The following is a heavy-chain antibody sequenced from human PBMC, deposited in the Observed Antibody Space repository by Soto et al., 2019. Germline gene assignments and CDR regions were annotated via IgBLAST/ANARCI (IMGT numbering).Heavy chain of an antibody. CDR3: TKDVLYCGGGCCLVGPSYTFDH. Sequence: EVQLLESGGALVQPGGSLRLSCAASGFAFSAYAMNWVRHTPGKGLEWVSRVSGTGRTTYHADSVKGRFTMSRDNSKDTVSLQRNSWRADDTAVYYCTKDVLYCGGGCCLVGPSYTFDHWGQGTLVTVSS. D-gene: IGHD2-15*01. CDR2: VSGTGRTT. CDR1: GFAFSAYA. J-gene: IGHJ4*02. V-gene: IGHV3-23*01.